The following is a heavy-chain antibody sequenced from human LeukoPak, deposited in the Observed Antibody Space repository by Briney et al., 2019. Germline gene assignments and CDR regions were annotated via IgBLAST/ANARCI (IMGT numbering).Heavy chain of an antibody. Sequence: PGGSLRLSCAASGLTFSSYAMSWVRQAPGKGLEWVSATSGSGGSTYYADSVKGRFTISRDNSKNTLYLQMNSLRAEDTAVYYCAKICSSTSCHDAFDIWGQGTMVTVSS. CDR2: TSGSGGST. D-gene: IGHD2-2*01. J-gene: IGHJ3*02. CDR1: GLTFSSYA. CDR3: AKICSSTSCHDAFDI. V-gene: IGHV3-23*01.